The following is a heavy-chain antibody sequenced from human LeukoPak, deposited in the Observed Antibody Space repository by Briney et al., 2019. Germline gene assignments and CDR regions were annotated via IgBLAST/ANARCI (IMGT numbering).Heavy chain of an antibody. CDR1: GFTFSSYG. Sequence: GGSLRLSCAASGFTFSSYGMHWVRQAPGKGLEWVAFIRYDGSNKYYADSVKGRFTISRDNSKNTLYLQMNSLRAEDTAVYYCAKDRYCSSTSCLVRGAEYFQHWGQGTLVTVSS. CDR3: AKDRYCSSTSCLVRGAEYFQH. CDR2: IRYDGSNK. D-gene: IGHD2-2*01. V-gene: IGHV3-30*02. J-gene: IGHJ1*01.